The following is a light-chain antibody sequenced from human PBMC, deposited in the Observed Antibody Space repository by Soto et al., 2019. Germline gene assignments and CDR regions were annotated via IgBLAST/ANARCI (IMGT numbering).Light chain of an antibody. CDR3: QQYSSSSVNT. Sequence: DIQMTQSPSTLSASVGDTVTISCRASQSVSTFLAWYQQKPGKAPKVLIYRTSILQSRVPSRFIGSGSETEFTLTISSLQPDDFATYYCQQYSSSSVNTFGQGTKVE. V-gene: IGKV1-5*03. CDR1: QSVSTF. J-gene: IGKJ2*01. CDR2: RTS.